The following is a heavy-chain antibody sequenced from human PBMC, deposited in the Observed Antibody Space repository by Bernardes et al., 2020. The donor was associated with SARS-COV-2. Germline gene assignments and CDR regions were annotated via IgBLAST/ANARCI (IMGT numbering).Heavy chain of an antibody. CDR2: IKPNSGGT. CDR1: GYNFTDYY. J-gene: IGHJ5*02. D-gene: IGHD3-22*01. V-gene: IGHV1-2*02. CDR3: ARTHYYARTELDP. Sequence: ASMKVSCKASGYNFTDYYMHWVRQAPGQGLEWMGWIKPNSGGTTYAQHFQGRVTMTRDTSISTAYMDLTGLRSDDTAVYYCARTHYYARTELDPWGQGTLVTVSS.